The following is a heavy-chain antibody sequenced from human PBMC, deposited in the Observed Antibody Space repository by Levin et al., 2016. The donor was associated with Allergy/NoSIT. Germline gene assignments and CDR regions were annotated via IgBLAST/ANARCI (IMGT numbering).Heavy chain of an antibody. CDR2: ISSSSSTI. CDR3: ARDYPLTTALSLSYYFDY. V-gene: IGHV3-48*02. D-gene: IGHD4-17*01. Sequence: VRQAPGKGLEWVSYISSSSSTIYYADSVKGRFTISRDNAKNSLYLQMNSLRDEDTAVYYCARDYPLTTALSLSYYFDYWGQGTLVTVSS. J-gene: IGHJ4*02.